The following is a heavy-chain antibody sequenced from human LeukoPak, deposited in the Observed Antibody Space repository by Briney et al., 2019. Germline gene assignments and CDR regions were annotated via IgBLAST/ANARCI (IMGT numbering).Heavy chain of an antibody. CDR3: ATGERMVRGDGVDY. CDR2: IYSGGST. CDR1: GFTVRNNY. V-gene: IGHV3-66*01. D-gene: IGHD3-10*01. J-gene: IGHJ4*02. Sequence: GGSLRLSCAASGFTVRNNYMSWVRQAAGKGLEWVSVIYSGGSTYYADSVKGRFTFSRDNSKNTLYLQINSLRAEDTAVYFCATGERMVRGDGVDYWGQGTLVTVSS.